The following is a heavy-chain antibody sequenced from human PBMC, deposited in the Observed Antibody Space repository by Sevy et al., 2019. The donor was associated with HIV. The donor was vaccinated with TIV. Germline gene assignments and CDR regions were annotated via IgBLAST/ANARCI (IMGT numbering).Heavy chain of an antibody. CDR1: GYTFTNYY. J-gene: IGHJ4*02. V-gene: IGHV1-46*03. CDR2: INPSDVST. D-gene: IGHD3-16*01. CDR3: GRTSPRGGFDY. Sequence: ASVKVSCKASGYTFTNYYMHWVRQAPGQGLEWMGIINPSDVSTIYAQKFQGRVTMTRDTSTSTVYMELSSLRSDDTAVYYCGRTSPRGGFDYWGQVALVPVSS.